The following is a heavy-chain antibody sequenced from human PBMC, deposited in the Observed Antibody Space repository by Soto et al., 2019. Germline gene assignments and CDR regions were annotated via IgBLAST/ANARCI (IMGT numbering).Heavy chain of an antibody. Sequence: QVQLVQSGAEVKKPGSSVKVSCKASGGTFSSYTISWVRQAPGQGLEWMGRITPILGIANHAQKFQGRVTLTADNSPSPAYMELPSLSSEDTAVYSCARDSLLRQQLLLRVASFAWGQGTLVTVSS. CDR3: ARDSLLRQQLLLRVASFA. V-gene: IGHV1-69*08. J-gene: IGHJ4*02. CDR1: GGTFSSYT. CDR2: ITPILGIA. D-gene: IGHD6-13*01.